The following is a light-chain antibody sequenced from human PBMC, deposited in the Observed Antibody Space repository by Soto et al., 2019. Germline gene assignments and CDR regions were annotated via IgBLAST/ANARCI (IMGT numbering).Light chain of an antibody. CDR1: QSVSSY. CDR3: QQRSNWPPEIT. CDR2: DAF. Sequence: EIVLTQSPATLSLSPGERATLSCRASQSVSSYLAWYQQKPGQAPRLLIYDAFNRATGIPARFSGSGSGTDFTLTISSLEPEDFAVYYCQQRSNWPPEITFGGGTKVDIK. V-gene: IGKV3-11*01. J-gene: IGKJ4*01.